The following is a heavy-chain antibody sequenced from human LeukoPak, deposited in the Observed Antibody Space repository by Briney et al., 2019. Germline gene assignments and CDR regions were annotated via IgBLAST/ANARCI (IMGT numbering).Heavy chain of an antibody. CDR2: IYYSGST. CDR3: ARVQAAVRGATESYYMDV. J-gene: IGHJ6*03. CDR1: GGSISSSSYY. Sequence: PSETLSLTCTVSGGSISSSSYYWGWIRQPPGKGLEWIGTIYYSGSTYYNPSLKSRVTISVDTSKNQFSLKLSSVTAADTAVYYCARVQAAVRGATESYYMDVWGKGTTVTISS. D-gene: IGHD1-26*01. V-gene: IGHV4-39*07.